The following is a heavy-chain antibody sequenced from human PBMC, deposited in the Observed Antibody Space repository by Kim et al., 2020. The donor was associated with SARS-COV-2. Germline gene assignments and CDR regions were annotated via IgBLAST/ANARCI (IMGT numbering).Heavy chain of an antibody. Sequence: SVKVSCKASGGTFSSYAISWVRQAHGQGLEWMGGIIPIFGTANYAQKFQGRVTITADESTSTAYMELSSLRSEDTAVYYCARDSGRYSSSWYSDWFDPWGQVTLVTVSS. J-gene: IGHJ5*02. CDR1: GGTFSSYA. CDR3: ARDSGRYSSSWYSDWFDP. V-gene: IGHV1-69*13. D-gene: IGHD6-13*01. CDR2: IIPIFGTA.